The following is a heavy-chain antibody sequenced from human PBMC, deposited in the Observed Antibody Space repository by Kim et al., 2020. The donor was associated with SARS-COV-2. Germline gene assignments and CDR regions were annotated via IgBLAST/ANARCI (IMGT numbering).Heavy chain of an antibody. Sequence: SVKVSCKASGGTFSSYAISWVRQAPGQGLEWMGGIIPIFGTANYAQKFQGRVTITADESTSTAYMELSSLRSEDTAVYYCARSSGSYPYYYYGMDVWGQGTTVTVSS. CDR3: ARSSGSYPYYYYGMDV. D-gene: IGHD1-26*01. V-gene: IGHV1-69*13. CDR1: GGTFSSYA. J-gene: IGHJ6*02. CDR2: IIPIFGTA.